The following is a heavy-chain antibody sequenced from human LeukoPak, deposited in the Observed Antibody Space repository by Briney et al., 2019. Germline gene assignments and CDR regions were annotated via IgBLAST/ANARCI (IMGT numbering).Heavy chain of an antibody. CDR3: AGGHSSGSYFNAYHL. J-gene: IGHJ3*01. CDR2: VYSGGST. CDR1: EFTVSSNS. V-gene: IGHV3-53*01. Sequence: PGGSLRLSCAASEFTVSSNSMSWVRQAPGKGLEWVSGVYSGGSTSYADSVKGRFIISRDSSKNTLYLQMNTLRAEDTAVYYCAGGHSSGSYFNAYHLWGQGTMVTVSS. D-gene: IGHD3-22*01.